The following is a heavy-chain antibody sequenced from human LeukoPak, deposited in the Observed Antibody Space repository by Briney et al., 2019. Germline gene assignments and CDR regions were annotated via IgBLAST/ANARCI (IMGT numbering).Heavy chain of an antibody. V-gene: IGHV4-38-2*02. J-gene: IGHJ4*02. CDR1: GYSISSGYY. Sequence: PSETLSLTCTVSGYSISSGYYWGWIRQPPGKGLEWIGSIYHSGSTYYSPSLKSRVTISVDTSKNQVSLKLSSVTAADTAVYFCARDSSGYQVYDYWGQGTLVTVSP. CDR2: IYHSGST. CDR3: ARDSSGYQVYDY. D-gene: IGHD3-22*01.